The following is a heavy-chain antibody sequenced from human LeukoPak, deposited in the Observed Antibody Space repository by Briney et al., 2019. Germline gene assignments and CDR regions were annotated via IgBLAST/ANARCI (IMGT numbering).Heavy chain of an antibody. V-gene: IGHV4-59*01. D-gene: IGHD6-13*01. CDR2: IYYSGST. CDR1: GGSISSYY. CDR3: ARERIAAAGFLFDY. J-gene: IGHJ4*02. Sequence: SETLSLTCTVSGGSISSYYWSWIRQPPGKGLEWIGYIYYSGSTNYNPSLKSRVTISVDTSKNQFSLKLSSVTAADTAVYYCARERIAAAGFLFDYWGQGTLVTVSS.